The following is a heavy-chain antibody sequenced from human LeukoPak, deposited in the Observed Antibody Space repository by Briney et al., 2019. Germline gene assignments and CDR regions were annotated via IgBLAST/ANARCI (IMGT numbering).Heavy chain of an antibody. CDR2: IHHSGST. Sequence: SETLSLTCGVSGFSISSGHYWGWIRQPPGEGLEWIGSIHHSGSTYYNPSLKSRVTISVDTSKSQFSLNLSSVTAADTAVYYCARLPYCSSTTCYSPYYFDYWGQGTLVTVSS. CDR3: ARLPYCSSTTCYSPYYFDY. D-gene: IGHD2-2*01. CDR1: GFSISSGHY. J-gene: IGHJ4*02. V-gene: IGHV4-38-2*01.